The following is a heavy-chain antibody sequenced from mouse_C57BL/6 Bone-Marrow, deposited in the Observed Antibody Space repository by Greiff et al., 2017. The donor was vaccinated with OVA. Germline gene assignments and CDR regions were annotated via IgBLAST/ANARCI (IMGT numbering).Heavy chain of an antibody. CDR1: GYTFTSYG. V-gene: IGHV1-81*01. CDR3: ARKGGSSYGWYFDV. Sequence: VQLQQPGAELARPGASVKLSCKASGYTFTSYGISWVKQRTGQGLEWIGEIYPRSGNTYYNEKFKGKATLTADKSPSTAYMELRSLTSEDSAVYFGARKGGSSYGWYFDVWGTGTTVTVSS. D-gene: IGHD1-1*01. J-gene: IGHJ1*03. CDR2: IYPRSGNT.